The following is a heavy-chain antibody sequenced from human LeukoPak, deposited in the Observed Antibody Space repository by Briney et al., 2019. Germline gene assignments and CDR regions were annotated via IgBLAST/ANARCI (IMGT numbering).Heavy chain of an antibody. V-gene: IGHV1-8*02. Sequence: ASVKVSCKASGYTFTSYDINWVRQATGQGLEWMGWVYPNSGNTRYAQKFQGRVTMTRNTSISTAYMELSSLRSEDTAVYYCAKNYDFLTGYANWGQGTLVTVSS. D-gene: IGHD3-9*01. CDR3: AKNYDFLTGYAN. J-gene: IGHJ4*02. CDR1: GYTFTSYD. CDR2: VYPNSGNT.